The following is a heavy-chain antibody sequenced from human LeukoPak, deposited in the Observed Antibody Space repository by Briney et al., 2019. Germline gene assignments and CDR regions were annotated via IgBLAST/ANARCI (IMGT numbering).Heavy chain of an antibody. Sequence: SVKVSCKASGGTFSSYAISWVRQAPGQGLEWMGGIIPIFGTANYAQKFQGRVTITTDQPTSTAYMELSSLRSEDTAVYYCASTPDGWGGVSYFDYWGQGTLVTVSS. CDR1: GGTFSSYA. J-gene: IGHJ4*02. D-gene: IGHD3-3*01. V-gene: IGHV1-69*05. CDR2: IIPIFGTA. CDR3: ASTPDGWGGVSYFDY.